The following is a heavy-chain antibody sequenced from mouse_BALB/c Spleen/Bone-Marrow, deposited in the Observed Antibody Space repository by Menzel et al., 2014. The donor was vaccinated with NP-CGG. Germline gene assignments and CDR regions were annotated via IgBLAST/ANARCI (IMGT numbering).Heavy chain of an antibody. Sequence: VQLQQSEPALVKPGASVKISCKASGYPFTDYYVNWVKQKPGAGLERIGWIYPGSGNTRYNEKIKGKATLTVDTSSSSSYMQLSSLPAYDTAVYCCARSVVLYVSFSYWGQWTLVTVSA. D-gene: IGHD1-1*02. V-gene: IGHV1-84*02. J-gene: IGHJ3*01. CDR1: GYPFTDYY. CDR2: IYPGSGNT. CDR3: ARSVVLYVSFSY.